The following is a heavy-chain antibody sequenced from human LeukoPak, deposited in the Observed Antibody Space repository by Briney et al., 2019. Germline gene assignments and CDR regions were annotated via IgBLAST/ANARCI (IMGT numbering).Heavy chain of an antibody. J-gene: IGHJ4*02. CDR2: ISSSSSYI. V-gene: IGHV3-21*01. CDR3: ARVVVRYYDSSGYYYN. Sequence: ETLSLTCTVSGDSLSRSFYYWGWIRQPPGKGLEWVSSISSSSSYIYYADSVKGRFTISRDNAKNSLYLQMNSLRAEDTAVYYCARVVVRYYDSSGYYYNWGQGTLVTVSS. CDR1: GDSLSRSFYY. D-gene: IGHD3-22*01.